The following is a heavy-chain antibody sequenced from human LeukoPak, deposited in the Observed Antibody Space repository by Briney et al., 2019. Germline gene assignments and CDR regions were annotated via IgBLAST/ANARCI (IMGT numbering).Heavy chain of an antibody. J-gene: IGHJ3*02. CDR2: INSKSGGT. CDR3: ARGGDYYDSSGYYDDAFDI. V-gene: IGHV1-2*02. CDR1: GYTFTGYW. D-gene: IGHD3-22*01. Sequence: ASVKLSYKAFGYTFTGYWMHWVRQAPGQGLEWMGWINSKSGGTNYAQKFQGRVAMTRDTSISTAYMELSRLRSGDTAVYYCARGGDYYDSSGYYDDAFDIWGQGTMVTVSS.